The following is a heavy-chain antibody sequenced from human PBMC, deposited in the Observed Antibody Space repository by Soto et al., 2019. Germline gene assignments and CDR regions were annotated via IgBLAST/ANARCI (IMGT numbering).Heavy chain of an antibody. Sequence: QITLKESGPTLVKPTQTLTLTCTFSGFSLSTSGVGVGWIRQPPGKALEWLALIYWDDDKRYSQSLKSRLTTTQDTSKNQAVLTMTTMDPVDTATYYCALNFGSWYFYWGQGTLVTVSS. V-gene: IGHV2-5*02. CDR1: GFSLSTSGVG. CDR3: ALNFGSWYFY. J-gene: IGHJ4*02. CDR2: IYWDDDK. D-gene: IGHD6-13*01.